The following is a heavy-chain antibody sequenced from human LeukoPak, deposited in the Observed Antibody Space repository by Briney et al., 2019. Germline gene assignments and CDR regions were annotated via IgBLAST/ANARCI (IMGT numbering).Heavy chain of an antibody. CDR2: ISGSGGST. J-gene: IGHJ4*02. CDR3: AKEGGATYYDILTGYPHYYFDY. V-gene: IGHV3-23*01. CDR1: GFTFSSYA. Sequence: GGSLRLSCAASGFTFSSYAMSWVRQAPGKGLGWVSAISGSGGSTYYADSVKGRFTISRDNSKNTLYLQMNSLRAEDTAVYYCAKEGGATYYDILTGYPHYYFDYWGQGTLVTVSS. D-gene: IGHD3-9*01.